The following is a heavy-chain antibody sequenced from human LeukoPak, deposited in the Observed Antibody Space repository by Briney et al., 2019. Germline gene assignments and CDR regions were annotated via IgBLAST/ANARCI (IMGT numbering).Heavy chain of an antibody. CDR1: GFTFDDYA. D-gene: IGHD2-2*01. J-gene: IGHJ6*02. Sequence: PGRSLRLSCAASGFTFDDYAMHWVRQAPGKGLEWVSGISWNSGSIGYADSVKGRFTISRDNAKNSLYLQMNSLRAEDTALYHCAKVFVVVPAAMEIYGMDVWGQGTTVTVSS. CDR3: AKVFVVVPAAMEIYGMDV. CDR2: ISWNSGSI. V-gene: IGHV3-9*01.